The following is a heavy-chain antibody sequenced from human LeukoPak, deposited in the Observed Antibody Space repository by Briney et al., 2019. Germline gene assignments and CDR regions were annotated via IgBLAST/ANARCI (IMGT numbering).Heavy chain of an antibody. CDR3: ARLAVAEDYFDY. Sequence: GGSLRLSCAASGFTFSSYWMSWVRQAPGKGLEWVANIKQDGSEKYYVDSVKGRFTISRDDAKNSLYLQMNSLRAEDTAVCYCARLAVAEDYFDYWGQGTLVTVSS. V-gene: IGHV3-7*01. D-gene: IGHD6-19*01. CDR2: IKQDGSEK. J-gene: IGHJ4*02. CDR1: GFTFSSYW.